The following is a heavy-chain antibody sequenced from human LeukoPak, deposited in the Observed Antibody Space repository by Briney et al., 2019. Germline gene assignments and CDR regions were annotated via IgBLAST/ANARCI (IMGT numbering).Heavy chain of an antibody. Sequence: PGGSLRLSCAASGFTFSSDGMHWVRQAPGKGLEWVAVIWYDGSNKYYADSVKGRFTISRDNSKNTLYLQMNSLRAEDTAVYYCARAYTEEDAYYYYGMDVWGQGTTVTVSS. CDR2: IWYDGSNK. CDR1: GFTFSSDG. V-gene: IGHV3-33*01. CDR3: ARAYTEEDAYYYYGMDV. J-gene: IGHJ6*02. D-gene: IGHD3-16*01.